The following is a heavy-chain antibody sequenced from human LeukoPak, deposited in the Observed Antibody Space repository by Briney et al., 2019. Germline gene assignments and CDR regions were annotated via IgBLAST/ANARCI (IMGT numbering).Heavy chain of an antibody. CDR3: AKDQKSIAATGYDY. Sequence: GGSLRLSCAASGFTFSGFYMSWVRQGPGKGLEWVSTISGSGGSTYYADSVKGRFTISRDNSKNTLFLQMNSLRADDTAVYFCAKDQKSIAATGYDYWGQGTLVTVSS. CDR1: GFTFSGFY. D-gene: IGHD6-13*01. J-gene: IGHJ4*02. CDR2: ISGSGGST. V-gene: IGHV3-23*01.